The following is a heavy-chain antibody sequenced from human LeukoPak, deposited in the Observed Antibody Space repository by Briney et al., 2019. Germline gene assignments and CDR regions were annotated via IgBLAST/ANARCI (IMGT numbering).Heavy chain of an antibody. Sequence: GGSLRLSCAASGFTLSSYAMSWVRQAPGKGLEWVSAISGNGDSTYYADSVKGRLTISRDNSKNTLYLQMNSLRAEDTAVYNCARGRGSSSLDYWSQETLVTVTS. J-gene: IGHJ4*02. CDR1: GFTLSSYA. CDR2: ISGNGDST. CDR3: ARGRGSSSLDY. V-gene: IGHV3-23*01. D-gene: IGHD3-16*01.